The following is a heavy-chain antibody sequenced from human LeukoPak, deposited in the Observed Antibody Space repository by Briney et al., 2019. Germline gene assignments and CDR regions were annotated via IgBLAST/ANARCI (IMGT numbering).Heavy chain of an antibody. CDR1: GDSVTSGHYY. Sequence: SETLSLTCTVSGDSVTSGHYYWTWIRQPPGKGLEWIGYIHYSGSTNYNPSLKSRLTISIDTSKNHFSLKLSSVTTTDTAVYYCAGAPSYYWYFDVWGRGTLVTVSS. J-gene: IGHJ2*01. V-gene: IGHV4-61*03. CDR2: IHYSGST. CDR3: AGAPSYYWYFDV.